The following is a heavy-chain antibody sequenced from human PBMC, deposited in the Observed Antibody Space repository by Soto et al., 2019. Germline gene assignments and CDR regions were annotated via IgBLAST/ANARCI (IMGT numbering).Heavy chain of an antibody. J-gene: IGHJ4*02. Sequence: GGSLRLSCAASGFTFSSYAISWVRQAPGKGLEWVSAISGSGGSTYYADSVKGRFTISRDNSKNTLYLQMNSLRAEDTAVYYCAKDNYGDYVGYFDYWGQGTLVTVSS. CDR2: ISGSGGST. CDR1: GFTFSSYA. V-gene: IGHV3-23*01. CDR3: AKDNYGDYVGYFDY. D-gene: IGHD4-17*01.